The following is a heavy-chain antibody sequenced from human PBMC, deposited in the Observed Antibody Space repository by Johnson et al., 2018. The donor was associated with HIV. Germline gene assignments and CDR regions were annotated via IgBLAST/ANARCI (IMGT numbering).Heavy chain of an antibody. CDR3: TRDRDGVGVS. CDR1: GFTVSSHY. CDR2: IRYDGKDK. D-gene: IGHD3-10*01. V-gene: IGHV3-30*02. J-gene: IGHJ3*01. Sequence: QVQLVESGGGLVQPGGSLRLSCAASGFTVSSHYMSWVRQAPGKGLEWVSFIRYDGKDKYYADFVKGRFTISRDNSKKTMTLQMNSLRPEETAVYYCTRDRDGVGVSWGQGTMVTVSS.